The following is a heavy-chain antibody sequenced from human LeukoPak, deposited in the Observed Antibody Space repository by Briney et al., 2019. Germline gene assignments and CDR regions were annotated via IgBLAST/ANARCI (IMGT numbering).Heavy chain of an antibody. CDR1: GGSISSSSYY. D-gene: IGHD2-2*02. J-gene: IGHJ4*02. CDR3: ASPIVVVPAAIFHFDY. Sequence: SETLSLTCTVSGGSISSSSYYWGWIRQPPGKGLEWIGSIYYSGSTYYNPSLKRRVTISVDTSKNQFSLKLSFVTAADTAVYYCASPIVVVPAAIFHFDYWGQGTLVTVSS. CDR2: IYYSGST. V-gene: IGHV4-39*01.